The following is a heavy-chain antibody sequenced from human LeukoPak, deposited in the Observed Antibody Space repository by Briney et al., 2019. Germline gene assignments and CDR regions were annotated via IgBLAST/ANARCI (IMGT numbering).Heavy chain of an antibody. J-gene: IGHJ4*02. V-gene: IGHV4-39*01. D-gene: IGHD3-10*01. CDR1: GGAISSSSYY. CDR2: IYYSGST. CDR3: ATPYLWVGGDDFDY. Sequence: SETLSLTCTVSGGAISSSSYYWGWIRQPPGKGLECIGGIYYSGSTYYNPSLKSRVTISVDTSKNQFSLTLSSVTAADRAVYYCATPYLWVGGDDFDYWGQGTLVTVSS.